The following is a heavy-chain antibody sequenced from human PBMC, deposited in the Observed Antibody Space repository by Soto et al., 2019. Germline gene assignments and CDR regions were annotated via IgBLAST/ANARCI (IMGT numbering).Heavy chain of an antibody. J-gene: IGHJ6*03. CDR1: GFTFSNAW. CDR2: IKSKTDGGTT. Sequence: GGSLRLSCAASGFTFSNAWMSWVRQAPGKGLEWVGRIKSKTDGGTTDYAAPVKGRFTISRDDSKNTLYLQMNSLKTEDTAVYYCTSPQYYYYYMDVWGKGTTVTVSS. V-gene: IGHV3-15*01. CDR3: TSPQYYYYYMDV.